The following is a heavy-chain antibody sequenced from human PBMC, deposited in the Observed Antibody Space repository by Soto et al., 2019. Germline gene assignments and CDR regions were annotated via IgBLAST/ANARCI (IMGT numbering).Heavy chain of an antibody. CDR2: IIPIFGTA. V-gene: IGHV1-69*01. CDR3: ARGLGAPAAFDI. Sequence: KVSFKASGGTFSSYAISWVRQAPGQGLEWMGGIIPIFGTANYAQKFQGRVTITADESTSTAYMELSSLRSEDTAVYYCARGLGAPAAFDIWGQGTMVTVSS. CDR1: GGTFSSYA. J-gene: IGHJ3*02. D-gene: IGHD4-17*01.